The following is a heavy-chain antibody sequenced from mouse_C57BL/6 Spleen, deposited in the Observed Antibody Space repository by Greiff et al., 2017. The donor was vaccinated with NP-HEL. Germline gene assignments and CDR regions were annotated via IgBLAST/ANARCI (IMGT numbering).Heavy chain of an antibody. V-gene: IGHV5-4*01. CDR2: ISDGGSYT. D-gene: IGHD1-1*01. CDR3: ARDRITTSYAMDY. CDR1: GFTFSSYA. J-gene: IGHJ4*01. Sequence: EVQVVESGGGLVKPGGSLKLSCAASGFTFSSYAMSWVRQTPEKRLEWVATISDGGSYTYYPDNVKGRFTISRDNAKNNLYLQMSHLKSEDTAMYYCARDRITTSYAMDYWGQGTSVTVSS.